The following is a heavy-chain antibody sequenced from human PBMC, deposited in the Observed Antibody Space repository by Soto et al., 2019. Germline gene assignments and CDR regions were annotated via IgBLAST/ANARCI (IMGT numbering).Heavy chain of an antibody. J-gene: IGHJ1*01. Sequence: QLQLQESGPGLVKPSETLSLTCTVSGGSISSSSYFWGWIRQPPGKGLEWIGSIYYSGGTYYNPSLKSRGTISVDTSKNQFSLRLSSVTATDTAVYYCASLSGDIPYVEYFQHWGLGTLVTVSS. CDR1: GGSISSSSYF. CDR2: IYYSGGT. CDR3: ASLSGDIPYVEYFQH. V-gene: IGHV4-39*01. D-gene: IGHD5-12*01.